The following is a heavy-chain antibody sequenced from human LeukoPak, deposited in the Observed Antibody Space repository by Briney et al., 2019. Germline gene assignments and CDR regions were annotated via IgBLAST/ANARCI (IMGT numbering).Heavy chain of an antibody. V-gene: IGHV4-59*01. Sequence: SETLSLTCTVSGGSISSYYWSWIRQPPGKRLEWIGYIYYSGSTNYNPSLKSRVTISVDTSKNQFSLKLSSVTAADTAVYYCARGGQWYSSRHIDYWGQGTLVTVSS. CDR1: GGSISSYY. CDR3: ARGGQWYSSRHIDY. D-gene: IGHD6-13*01. J-gene: IGHJ4*02. CDR2: IYYSGST.